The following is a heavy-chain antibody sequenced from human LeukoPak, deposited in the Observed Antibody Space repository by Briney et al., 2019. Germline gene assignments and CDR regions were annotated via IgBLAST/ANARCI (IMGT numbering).Heavy chain of an antibody. J-gene: IGHJ6*02. CDR1: GGSISSYY. D-gene: IGHD1-7*01. CDR3: ARLNWNYAGYYGMDV. CDR2: IYYSGST. Sequence: SETLSLTCTVSGGSISSYYCSWIRQPPGKGLEWSGYIYYSGSTNYNPSLKSRVTISVDTSKNQFSLKLSSVTAADTAVYYCARLNWNYAGYYGMDVWGQGTTVTVSS. V-gene: IGHV4-59*08.